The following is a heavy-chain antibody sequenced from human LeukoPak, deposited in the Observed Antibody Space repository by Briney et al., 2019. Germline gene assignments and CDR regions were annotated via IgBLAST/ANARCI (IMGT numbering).Heavy chain of an antibody. J-gene: IGHJ4*02. CDR2: INWNGGST. Sequence: GGSLRLSCAASGFTFDDYGMSWVRQAPGKGLEWVSGINWNGGSTGYADSVKGRFTISRDNAKNSLYLQMNSLRAEDTALYYCARVVAARNRYYFVYWGQGTLVTVSS. CDR1: GFTFDDYG. CDR3: ARVVAARNRYYFVY. D-gene: IGHD6-6*01. V-gene: IGHV3-20*04.